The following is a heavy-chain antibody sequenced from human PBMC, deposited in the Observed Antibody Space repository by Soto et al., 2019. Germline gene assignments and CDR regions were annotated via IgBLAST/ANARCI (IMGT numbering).Heavy chain of an antibody. J-gene: IGHJ3*02. Sequence: QVQLVESGGGVVQPGRSLRLSCAASGFTFSSYGMHWVRQPPGKGLEWVAVIWYDGSNKYYADSVKGRFTISRDNSKNTLYLQMNSLRAEDTAVYYCARASWELLGPDAFDIWGQGTMVTVSS. CDR1: GFTFSSYG. V-gene: IGHV3-33*01. CDR2: IWYDGSNK. CDR3: ARASWELLGPDAFDI. D-gene: IGHD1-26*01.